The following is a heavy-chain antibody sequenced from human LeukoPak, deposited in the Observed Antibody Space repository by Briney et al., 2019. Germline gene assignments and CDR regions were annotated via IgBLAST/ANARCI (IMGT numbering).Heavy chain of an antibody. CDR3: AKYSSYDYYFDY. CDR2: IKQDGSEK. V-gene: IGHV3-7*03. D-gene: IGHD5-12*01. Sequence: GGSLRLSCAASGFTFSSYWMTWVRQAPGKGLEWVANIKQDGSEKYYVDSVKGRFTISRDNAKNSLYLQMNSLRAEDTALYYCAKYSSYDYYFDYWGQGTLVTVSS. CDR1: GFTFSSYW. J-gene: IGHJ4*02.